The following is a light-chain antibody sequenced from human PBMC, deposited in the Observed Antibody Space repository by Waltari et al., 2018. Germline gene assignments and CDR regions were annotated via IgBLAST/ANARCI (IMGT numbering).Light chain of an antibody. CDR2: DVV. Sequence: QSALTQPRSVSGSPGQSVPISCSGNSSDVGSYNFVSWYQQHPGNAPKLLIYDVVKRPSGVPDRFSGSKSGNTASLTISGLQTEDESDYYCCSYAGSYTFVFGGGTQLTVL. V-gene: IGLV2-11*01. CDR1: SSDVGSYNF. CDR3: CSYAGSYTFV. J-gene: IGLJ7*01.